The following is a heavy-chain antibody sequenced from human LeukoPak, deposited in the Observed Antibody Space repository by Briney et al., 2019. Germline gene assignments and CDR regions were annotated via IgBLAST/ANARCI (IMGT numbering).Heavy chain of an antibody. V-gene: IGHV3-48*03. CDR2: ISASGTTI. J-gene: IGHJ4*02. Sequence: GGSLRLSCAASGFSFSSYEMNWVRQAPGKGLEWVSYISASGTTIYYADSVKGRFTISRDNAKNTVYLQMNSLRAEDTAVYYCARQNYGNPDYWGQGTLVTVSS. D-gene: IGHD3-16*01. CDR1: GFSFSSYE. CDR3: ARQNYGNPDY.